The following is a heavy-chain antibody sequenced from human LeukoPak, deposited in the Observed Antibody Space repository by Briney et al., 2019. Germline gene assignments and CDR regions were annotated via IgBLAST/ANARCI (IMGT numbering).Heavy chain of an antibody. CDR1: GITFSSYG. CDR3: AERWLLSSEPHYMDV. D-gene: IGHD3-3*01. J-gene: IGHJ6*03. V-gene: IGHV3-23*01. CDR2: IRRSGGST. Sequence: QPGGSLRLSCAVSGITFSSYGMNWVRQAPGKGLEWISVIRRSGGSTYYADSVKGRFTISRDNSKKTLYLQMNGLKAEDTAVYYCAERWLLSSEPHYMDVWGKGTTVTVSS.